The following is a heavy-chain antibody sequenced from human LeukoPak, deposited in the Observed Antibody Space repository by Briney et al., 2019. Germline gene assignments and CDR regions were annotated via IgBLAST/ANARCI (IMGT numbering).Heavy chain of an antibody. D-gene: IGHD6-19*01. CDR3: AGISGWHDY. Sequence: SETLSLTCTVSGGSISSYYWSWIRQPPGKGLEWIGYIYYSESTNYNPSLKSRVTISVDTSKNQFSLKLSSVTAADTAVYYFAGISGWHDYWGQGTLVTVSS. V-gene: IGHV4-59*01. J-gene: IGHJ4*02. CDR1: GGSISSYY. CDR2: IYYSEST.